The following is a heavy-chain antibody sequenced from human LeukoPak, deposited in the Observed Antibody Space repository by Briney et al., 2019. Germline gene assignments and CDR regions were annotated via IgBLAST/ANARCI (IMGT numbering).Heavy chain of an antibody. V-gene: IGHV3-20*04. CDR1: GFTFDDYG. CDR2: INWNGGST. CDR3: ARSPIAYCSSTNCYTLGYDY. J-gene: IGHJ4*02. Sequence: GGSLRLSCAVSGFTFDDYGMSWVRQAPGKGLEWVSGINWNGGSTGYADSVKGRFTISRDNAKNSLYLQMNSLRAEDTAVYYCARSPIAYCSSTNCYTLGYDYWGQGTLVTVSS. D-gene: IGHD2-2*02.